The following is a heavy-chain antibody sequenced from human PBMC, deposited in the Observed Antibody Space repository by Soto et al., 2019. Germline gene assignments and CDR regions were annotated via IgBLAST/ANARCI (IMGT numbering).Heavy chain of an antibody. CDR1: GGFITSSYYY. D-gene: IGHD3-10*01. CDR2: INYSGRT. CDR3: ARLAYYGSGSYRYYFDY. V-gene: IGHV4-39*01. Sequence: SETLSLTCTVSGGFITSSYYYWGWIRQPPWKGLEWIGSINYSGRTYYNLSLKSRVTVSVDTSKNQFSLKLTSVTAADTAMYYCARLAYYGSGSYRYYFDYWGPGTLVTVSS. J-gene: IGHJ4*02.